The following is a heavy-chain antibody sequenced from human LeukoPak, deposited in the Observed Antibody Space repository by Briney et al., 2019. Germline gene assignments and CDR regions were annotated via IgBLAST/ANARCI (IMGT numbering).Heavy chain of an antibody. V-gene: IGHV1-8*01. CDR2: MNPNSGNT. CDR1: GYTFTIYD. J-gene: IGHJ5*02. CDR3: ARERGGRLFYYDSSGYSP. Sequence: ASVKVSCKASGYTFTIYDINWVRQATGQGLEWMGWMNPNSGNTGYAQKFQGRVTMTRNTSISTAYMELSSLRPEDTAVYYCARERGGRLFYYDSSGYSPWGQGTLVTVSS. D-gene: IGHD3-22*01.